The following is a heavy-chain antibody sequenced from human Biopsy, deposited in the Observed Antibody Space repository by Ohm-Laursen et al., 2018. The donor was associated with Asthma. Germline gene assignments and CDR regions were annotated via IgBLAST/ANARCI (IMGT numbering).Heavy chain of an antibody. CDR1: GFSLSSSGAN. J-gene: IGHJ4*02. Sequence: TQTLTLTCSFSGFSLSSSGANVNWIRQPPGKALEWLARIDWEEDKFYSTSLRTRPTISKGSSEDQVVLTMTNMGPVDTATYYCTRHNGYWGPGILVTVSS. V-gene: IGHV2-70*04. D-gene: IGHD1-14*01. CDR2: IDWEEDK. CDR3: TRHNGY.